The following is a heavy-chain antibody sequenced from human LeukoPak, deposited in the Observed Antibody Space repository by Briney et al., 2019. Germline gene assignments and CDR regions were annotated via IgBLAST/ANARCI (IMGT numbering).Heavy chain of an antibody. CDR2: FDPEDGET. V-gene: IGHV1-24*01. CDR3: ATVEYYDSSGYLDY. J-gene: IGHJ4*02. Sequence: ASVKVSCKVSGYTLTELSMHWVRQAPGKGLEWMGGFDPEDGETIYAQKFQGRVTMTEDTSTDTAYMELSSQRSEDTTVYYCATVEYYDSSGYLDYWGQGTLVTVSS. CDR1: GYTLTELS. D-gene: IGHD3-22*01.